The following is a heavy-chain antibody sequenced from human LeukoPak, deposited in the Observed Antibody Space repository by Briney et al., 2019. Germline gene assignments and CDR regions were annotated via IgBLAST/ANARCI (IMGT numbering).Heavy chain of an antibody. CDR1: GFTFSDYN. J-gene: IGHJ4*01. V-gene: IGHV3-21*01. Sequence: GGSLRLSCAASGFTFSDYNMDWVRQTPGKGLEWLASIGSSATYIYYADSVKGRFTISRDNAKKSLYLQMNSLRAEDTAVYYCTRDYGLRSPYFDYWGHGTLVTVSS. D-gene: IGHD3-10*01. CDR2: IGSSATYI. CDR3: TRDYGLRSPYFDY.